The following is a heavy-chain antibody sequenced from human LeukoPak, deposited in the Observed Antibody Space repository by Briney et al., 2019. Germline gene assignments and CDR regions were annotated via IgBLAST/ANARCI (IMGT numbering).Heavy chain of an antibody. CDR2: ISGSGGST. J-gene: IGHJ3*02. D-gene: IGHD2-15*01. V-gene: IGHV3-23*01. CDR1: GFTFSSYG. CDR3: AKDGGSDPDSFDI. Sequence: PGGSLRLSCAASGFTFSSYGMSWVRQAPGKGLEWVSAISGSGGSTYYADSVKDRFTISRDNSKNTLYLQMNSLRAEDTAVYYCAKDGGSDPDSFDIWGQGTMVTVSS.